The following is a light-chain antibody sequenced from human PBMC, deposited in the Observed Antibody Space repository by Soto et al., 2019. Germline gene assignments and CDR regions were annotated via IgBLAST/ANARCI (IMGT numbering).Light chain of an antibody. J-gene: IGKJ5*01. CDR1: QTISTN. V-gene: IGKV3-15*01. CDR3: QQYNNWPPIT. CDR2: DAS. Sequence: EVVMTQSPATLSVSPGEGATLSCRASQTISTNLAWYQQKPGQGPRLLIYDASTRATGIPARFSGSGSGTEFTLTINTLQSDDFAVYYCQQYNNWPPITFGQGTRLEIK.